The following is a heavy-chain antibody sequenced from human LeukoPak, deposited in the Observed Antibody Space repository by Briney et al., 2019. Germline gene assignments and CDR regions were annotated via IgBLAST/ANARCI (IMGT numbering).Heavy chain of an antibody. D-gene: IGHD1-26*01. Sequence: MGRINPNSGGTNYAQKFQGRVTMTRDTSISTAYMELSRLRSDDTAVYYCARRGRSYDAFDIWGQGTMVTVSS. CDR2: INPNSGGT. V-gene: IGHV1-2*06. J-gene: IGHJ3*02. CDR3: ARRGRSYDAFDI.